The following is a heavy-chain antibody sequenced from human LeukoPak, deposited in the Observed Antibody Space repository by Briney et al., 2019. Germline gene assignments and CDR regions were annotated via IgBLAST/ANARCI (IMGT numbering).Heavy chain of an antibody. CDR1: GGSFSNYY. D-gene: IGHD2-15*01. CDR3: AGQDYSGDAFDI. CDR2: INHSGST. V-gene: IGHV4-34*01. Sequence: SETLSLTCAVYGGSFSNYYWSWIRQPPGKGLEWIGEINHSGSTNYNPSLKSRVTISVDTSKNQFSLKLSSVTAADTAVYYWAGQDYSGDAFDIWGQGTMVTVSS. J-gene: IGHJ3*02.